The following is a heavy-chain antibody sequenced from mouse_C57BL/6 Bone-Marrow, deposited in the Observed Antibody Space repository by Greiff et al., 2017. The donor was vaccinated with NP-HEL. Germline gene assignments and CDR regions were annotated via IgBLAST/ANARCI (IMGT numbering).Heavy chain of an antibody. CDR3: ARRDNYGSSSAY. Sequence: EVKVVESGGGLVQPGGSLKLSCAASGFTFSDYYMYWVRQTPEKRLEWVAYISNGGGSTYYPDTVKGRFTISRDNAKNTLYLQMSRLKSEDTAMYYCARRDNYGSSSAYWGQGTLVTVSA. D-gene: IGHD1-1*01. CDR1: GFTFSDYY. V-gene: IGHV5-12*01. CDR2: ISNGGGST. J-gene: IGHJ3*01.